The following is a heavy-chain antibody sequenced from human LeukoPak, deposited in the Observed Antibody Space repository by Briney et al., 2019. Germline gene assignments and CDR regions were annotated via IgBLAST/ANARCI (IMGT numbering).Heavy chain of an antibody. CDR2: ITNDGSST. D-gene: IGHD3-3*01. CDR1: GLTFSSHW. Sequence: HPGGSLRLSCAASGLTFSSHWMHWVRQAPGKGLVWVSRITNDGSSTTYADSVKGRFTISRDNSKNTLYLRMNSLRAEDTAVYYCARAFPDFWSGPFDPWGQGTLVTVSS. J-gene: IGHJ5*02. V-gene: IGHV3-74*01. CDR3: ARAFPDFWSGPFDP.